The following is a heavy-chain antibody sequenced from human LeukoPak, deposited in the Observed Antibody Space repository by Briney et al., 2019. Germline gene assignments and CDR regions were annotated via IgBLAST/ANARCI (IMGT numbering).Heavy chain of an antibody. D-gene: IGHD6-13*01. CDR2: INHSGST. CDR3: ARSDSSPPSFDY. V-gene: IGHV4-34*01. J-gene: IGHJ4*02. Sequence: SETLSLTCAVYGVSFSGYYWSWIRQPPGKGLEWIGEINHSGSTNYNPALKSRVTISVDTSKNQFSLKLSSVTAADTAVYYCARSDSSPPSFDYWGQGTLVTVSS. CDR1: GVSFSGYY.